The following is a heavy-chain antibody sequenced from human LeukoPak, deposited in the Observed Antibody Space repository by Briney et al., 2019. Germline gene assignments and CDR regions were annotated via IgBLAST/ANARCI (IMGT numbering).Heavy chain of an antibody. V-gene: IGHV3-33*01. Sequence: GRSLRLSCAASGFTLSSYGMHWVRQAPGKGLEWVAVIWYDGSNKYYADSVKGRFTISRDNSKNTLYLQMNSLRAEDTAVYYCARDWAVAGSYYFDYWGQGTLVTVSS. J-gene: IGHJ4*02. CDR1: GFTLSSYG. CDR3: ARDWAVAGSYYFDY. D-gene: IGHD6-19*01. CDR2: IWYDGSNK.